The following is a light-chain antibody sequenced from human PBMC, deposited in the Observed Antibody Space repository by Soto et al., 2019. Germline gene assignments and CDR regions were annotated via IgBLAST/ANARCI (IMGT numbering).Light chain of an antibody. CDR2: DDS. CDR1: QSISSW. CDR3: QQYNSYWT. J-gene: IGKJ1*01. Sequence: EIQMTQSPSTLSASVGDRFTITCLASQSISSWLAWYQQKPGKAPKLLIYDDSSLESGVPSRFSGSGSGTEFTLTISSLQPDDFATYYCQQYNSYWTVGQETKVDIK. V-gene: IGKV1-5*01.